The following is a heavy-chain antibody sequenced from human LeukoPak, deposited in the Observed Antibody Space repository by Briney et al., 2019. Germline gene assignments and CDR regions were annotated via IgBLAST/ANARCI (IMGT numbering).Heavy chain of an antibody. D-gene: IGHD5-18*01. V-gene: IGHV3-21*04. Sequence: GGSLRLSCAASGFTFSSYSMNWVRQAPGKGLEWVSSISSSSTYIYYTDSMKGRFIISRDNAKNSLFLQMNSLRAEDTAVYYCARTTEGGYTYDFFYYYYMDVWGKGTTVTISS. J-gene: IGHJ6*03. CDR1: GFTFSSYS. CDR3: ARTTEGGYTYDFFYYYYMDV. CDR2: ISSSSTYI.